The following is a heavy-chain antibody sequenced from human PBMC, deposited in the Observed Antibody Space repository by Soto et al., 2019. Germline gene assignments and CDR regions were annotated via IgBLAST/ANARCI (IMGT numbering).Heavy chain of an antibody. J-gene: IGHJ3*02. CDR1: GGSISSSSYN. Sequence: KTSETLSLTCTVSGGSISSSSYNWDWIRPPPGKGLEWIGTIYYNGDTDYNPSLKSRATISVDASDYQFSLKLSSVTASDTSIYYCARFSGNAFDIWGHGTMVTVSS. CDR3: ARFSGNAFDI. V-gene: IGHV4-39*01. CDR2: IYYNGDT.